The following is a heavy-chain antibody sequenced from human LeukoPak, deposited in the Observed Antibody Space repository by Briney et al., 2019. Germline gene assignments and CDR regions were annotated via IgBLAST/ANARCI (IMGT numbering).Heavy chain of an antibody. V-gene: IGHV3-30*02. Sequence: PGGSLGLSCAASGFTFSSYGMHWVRQAPGKGLEWVAFIRYDGSNKYYADSVKGRFTISRDNSKNTLYLQMNSLRAEDTAVYYCAKDHDSSGWYYFDYWGQGTLVTVSS. CDR3: AKDHDSSGWYYFDY. CDR2: IRYDGSNK. CDR1: GFTFSSYG. J-gene: IGHJ4*02. D-gene: IGHD6-19*01.